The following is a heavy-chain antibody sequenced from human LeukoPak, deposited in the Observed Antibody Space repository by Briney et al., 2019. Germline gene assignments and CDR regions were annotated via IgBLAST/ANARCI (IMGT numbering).Heavy chain of an antibody. CDR1: GFTCRNYA. V-gene: IGHV3-23*01. CDR2: ISAADGDNT. J-gene: IGHJ4*02. Sequence: GGSLRLSCAASGFTCRNYAMGWVRQAPGKGLEWVSVISAADGDNTYYADSVKGRFSISRDNSNYTLHLQMNSLRAEDTAVFYCAKFKGHYYYDSSGYCDNWGQGALVTVSS. D-gene: IGHD3-22*01. CDR3: AKFKGHYYYDSSGYCDN.